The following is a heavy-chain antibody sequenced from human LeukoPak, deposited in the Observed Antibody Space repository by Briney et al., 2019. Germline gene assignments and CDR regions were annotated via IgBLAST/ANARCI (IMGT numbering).Heavy chain of an antibody. D-gene: IGHD3-9*01. CDR3: AKDRRYFDWLFPSFDY. V-gene: IGHV3-23*01. J-gene: IGHJ4*02. Sequence: PGGSLRLSCAASGFTFSSYAMSWVRQAPGKGLEWVSAISGSGGSTYYADSVKGRFTISRDNSENTLYLQMNSLRAEDTAVYYCAKDRRYFDWLFPSFDYWGQGTLVTVSS. CDR2: ISGSGGST. CDR1: GFTFSSYA.